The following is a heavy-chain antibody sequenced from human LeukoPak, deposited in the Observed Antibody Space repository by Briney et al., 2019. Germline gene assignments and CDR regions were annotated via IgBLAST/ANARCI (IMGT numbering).Heavy chain of an antibody. V-gene: IGHV7-4-1*02. CDR3: ARDGSSGFLDH. J-gene: IGHJ4*02. CDR2: INTATGNP. D-gene: IGHD3-22*01. Sequence: ASVKVSCKASGYTFTGYYMHWVRRAPGQGLEWMGWINTATGNPTYAQGFTGRFVFSLDTSVSTAYLQISSLKAEDSVVYYCARDGSSGFLDHWGQGTLVTVSS. CDR1: GYTFTGYY.